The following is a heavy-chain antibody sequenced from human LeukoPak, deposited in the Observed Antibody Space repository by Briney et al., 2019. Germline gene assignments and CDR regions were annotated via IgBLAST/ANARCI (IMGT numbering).Heavy chain of an antibody. Sequence: SETLSLTCAVYGGSFSGYYWGWIRQPPGKGLEWIGSIYYSGSTYYNPSLKSRVTISVDTSKNQFSLKLSSVTAADTAVYYCARINVDSSGYYSPHYFDYWGQGTLVTVSS. CDR2: IYYSGST. CDR3: ARINVDSSGYYSPHYFDY. D-gene: IGHD3-22*01. J-gene: IGHJ4*02. V-gene: IGHV4-34*01. CDR1: GGSFSGYY.